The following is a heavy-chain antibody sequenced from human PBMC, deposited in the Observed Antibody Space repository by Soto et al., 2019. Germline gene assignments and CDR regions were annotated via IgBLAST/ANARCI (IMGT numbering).Heavy chain of an antibody. CDR1: GYSFTSQY. D-gene: IGHD2-8*01. J-gene: IGHJ4*02. V-gene: IGHV1-46*03. CDR2: IDPSGAAT. Sequence: QVQLVQSGAEVKKPGASVSVSCKASGYSFTSQYMHWVRQAPGQGLEWMGMIDPSGAATTYAQMFQGRIMVTQDTAATTVYMELSSLTSEDTAVYYCARDYCINGVCYVFDYWGQGTLVTVSS. CDR3: ARDYCINGVCYVFDY.